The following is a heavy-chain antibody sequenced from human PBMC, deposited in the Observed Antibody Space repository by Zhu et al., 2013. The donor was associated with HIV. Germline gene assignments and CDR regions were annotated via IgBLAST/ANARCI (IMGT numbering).Heavy chain of an antibody. CDR1: EYTLTSYD. V-gene: IGHV1-8*03. CDR2: MKTNSGNT. J-gene: IGHJ4*02. D-gene: IGHD3-10*01. Sequence: QVQLVQSGAEVKKPGASVKVSCKASEYTLTSYDIHWVRQVTGQGLEWMGRMKTNSGNTGYAKKFQGRVTFTRNTSIDTAYMELSSLTSEDTAVYYCARGRRVRFGELDYFDYWGQGTLVTVSS. CDR3: ARGRRVRFGELDYFDY.